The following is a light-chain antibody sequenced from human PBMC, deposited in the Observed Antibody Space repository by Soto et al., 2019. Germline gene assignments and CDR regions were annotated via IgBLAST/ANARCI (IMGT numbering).Light chain of an antibody. CDR1: SANIGGNY. CDR3: GAWDGSLSVVL. V-gene: IGLV1-51*01. CDR2: DXD. J-gene: IGLJ2*01. Sequence: QSVLTQPPSVSAAPGQKVTISCSGSSANIGGNYVSWYQHIPGTAPKLVIYDXDKRPXXXXXRFSGSKSGTSATLDITGLQTGDEADYYCGAWDGSLSVVLFGGGTKVTVL.